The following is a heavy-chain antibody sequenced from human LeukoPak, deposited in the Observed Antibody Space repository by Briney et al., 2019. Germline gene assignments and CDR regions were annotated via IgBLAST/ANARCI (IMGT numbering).Heavy chain of an antibody. V-gene: IGHV4-59*01. CDR3: ASSGSNRGRPYYYYGMDV. CDR1: GGSISSYY. CDR2: IYYSGST. Sequence: SETLSLTCTVSGGSISSYYWSWIRQPPGKGLEWIGYIYYSGSTNYNPSLKSRVTISVDTSKNQFSLKLSSVTAADTAVYYCASSGSNRGRPYYYYGMDVWGQGTTVTVSS. D-gene: IGHD1-26*01. J-gene: IGHJ6*02.